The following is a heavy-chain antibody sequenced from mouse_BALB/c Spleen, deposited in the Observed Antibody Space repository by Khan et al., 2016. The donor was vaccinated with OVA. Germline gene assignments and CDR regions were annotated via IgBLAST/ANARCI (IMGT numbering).Heavy chain of an antibody. Sequence: QIQLVQSGPELKKPGETVRISCKASGYTFTTAGMQWVQKMPGKGLKWIGWINTHSGVPKYAEDFKGRFAFSLETSASTAYLQLTNLKNEDTATYFCASGYGYGWYFDVWGAGTTGTVSS. CDR3: ASGYGYGWYFDV. CDR2: INTHSGVP. D-gene: IGHD2-2*01. V-gene: IGHV9-4*02. CDR1: GYTFTTAG. J-gene: IGHJ1*01.